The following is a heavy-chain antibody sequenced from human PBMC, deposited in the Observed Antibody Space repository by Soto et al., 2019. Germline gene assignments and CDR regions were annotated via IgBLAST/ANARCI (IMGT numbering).Heavy chain of an antibody. Sequence: SETLSLTCTVSVGSITSHQWSLIRQPPGKGLEWIGYIYYSGSPNYNPSLKSRVTISVDRPKNQLSLRLTSVTAADTAVYYCASGHCSGGTCYPEPWGQGTMVTVSS. D-gene: IGHD2-15*01. V-gene: IGHV4-59*11. J-gene: IGHJ5*02. CDR2: IYYSGSP. CDR1: VGSITSHQ. CDR3: ASGHCSGGTCYPEP.